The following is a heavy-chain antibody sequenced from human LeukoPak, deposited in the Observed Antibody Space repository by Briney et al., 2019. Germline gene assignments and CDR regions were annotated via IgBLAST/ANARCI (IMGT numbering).Heavy chain of an antibody. CDR2: IYYSGST. Sequence: PSETLSLTCTVSGGSISSSSYYWGWIRQPPGKGLEWIGSIYYSGSTYYNPSLKSRVTISVDKSKNQFSLKLSSVTAADTAVYYCARDWYYGSGSYDGMDVWGQGTTVTVSS. CDR1: GGSISSSSYY. J-gene: IGHJ6*02. V-gene: IGHV4-39*07. CDR3: ARDWYYGSGSYDGMDV. D-gene: IGHD3-10*01.